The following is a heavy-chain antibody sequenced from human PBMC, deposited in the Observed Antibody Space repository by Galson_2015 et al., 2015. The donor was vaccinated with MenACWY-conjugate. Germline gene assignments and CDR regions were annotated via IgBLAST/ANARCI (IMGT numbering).Heavy chain of an antibody. CDR3: AKDGLLGLVILGYVDN. CDR2: ISYDGSDT. D-gene: IGHD3/OR15-3a*01. CDR1: RFIFSSYG. J-gene: IGHJ4*02. Sequence: SLRLSCAASRFIFSSYGMHWVRRAPGKGLEWVAVISYDGSDTYYADSVKGRFTISRDNSKNTMYLQMNSLRTEDTAIYYCAKDGLLGLVILGYVDNWGQGTLVTVSS. V-gene: IGHV3-30*18.